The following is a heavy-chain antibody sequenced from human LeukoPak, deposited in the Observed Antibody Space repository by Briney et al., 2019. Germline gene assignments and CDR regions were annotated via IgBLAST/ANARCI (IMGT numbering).Heavy chain of an antibody. CDR1: GGSISSSSYY. V-gene: IGHV4-39*07. CDR3: ASVLLWFGEFGPVDY. D-gene: IGHD3-10*01. J-gene: IGHJ4*02. CDR2: IYYSGST. Sequence: PSETLSLTCTVSGGSISSSSYYWGWIRQPPGKGLEWIGSIYYSGSTYCNPSLKSRVTISVDTSKNQFSLKLSSVTAADTAVYYCASVLLWFGEFGPVDYWGQGTLVTVS.